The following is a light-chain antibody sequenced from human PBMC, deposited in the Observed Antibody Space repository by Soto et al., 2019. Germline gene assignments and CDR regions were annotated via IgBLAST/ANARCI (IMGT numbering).Light chain of an antibody. CDR1: QSVSSIY. Sequence: EIVLTQSPGTLSLSPGERATLSCRASQSVSSIYLAWYQQKPGQAPRLLIYRASIRATGIPDRFSGSGSGTDFTLTISRMEPEDFAVYYFQQDGGSPPYTFGQGTKLEIK. J-gene: IGKJ2*01. CDR2: RAS. CDR3: QQDGGSPPYT. V-gene: IGKV3-20*01.